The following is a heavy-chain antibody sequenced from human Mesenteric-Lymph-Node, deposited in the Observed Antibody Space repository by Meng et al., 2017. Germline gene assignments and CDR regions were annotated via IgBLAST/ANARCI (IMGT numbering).Heavy chain of an antibody. J-gene: IGHJ4*02. Sequence: GLLQESGPGLGNHSGTLSLTSGVVAVSISSNIRWTWVRQPPGKGLEWIGDIDDSGSTNYNPSLNSRISISLDKSKNHFSLKVNSVTAADTAVYYCARGKQDAWELLAYWGQGALVTVSS. CDR3: ARGKQDAWELLAY. CDR2: IDDSGST. D-gene: IGHD1-26*01. CDR1: AVSISSNIR. V-gene: IGHV4-4*02.